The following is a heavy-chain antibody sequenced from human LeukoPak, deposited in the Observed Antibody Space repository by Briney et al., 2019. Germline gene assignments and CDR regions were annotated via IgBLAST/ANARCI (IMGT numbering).Heavy chain of an antibody. CDR3: ARDSGGFSSWYLYYYGMDV. V-gene: IGHV3-23*01. D-gene: IGHD6-13*01. CDR1: GFTFSSYA. CDR2: ISGSGGST. J-gene: IGHJ6*02. Sequence: TGGFLRLSCAASGFTFSSYAMSWVRQAPGKGLEWVSAISGSGGSTYYADSVKGRFTISRDNSKNTLYLQMNSLRAEDTAVYYCARDSGGFSSWYLYYYGMDVWGQGTTVTVSS.